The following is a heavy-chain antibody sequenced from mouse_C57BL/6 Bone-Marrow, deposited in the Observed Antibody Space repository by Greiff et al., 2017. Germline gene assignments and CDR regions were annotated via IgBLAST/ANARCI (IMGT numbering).Heavy chain of an antibody. V-gene: IGHV1-15*01. CDR1: GYTFTDYE. CDR3: TRYYYVWYFDV. D-gene: IGHD2-1*01. J-gene: IGHJ1*03. Sequence: QVQLQQSGAELVRPGASVTLSCKASGYTFTDYEMHWVKQTPVHGLEWIGAIDPETGGTAYNQKFKGKAIMTAAKSSSTAYMELRSLTSEDSAVYYCTRYYYVWYFDVWGTGTTVTVSS. CDR2: IDPETGGT.